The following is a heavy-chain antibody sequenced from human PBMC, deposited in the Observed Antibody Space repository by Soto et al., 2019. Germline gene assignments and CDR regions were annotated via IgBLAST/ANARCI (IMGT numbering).Heavy chain of an antibody. CDR1: GYTFTSYG. CDR3: AQYSSGWYDWFDP. V-gene: IGHV1-18*01. Sequence: ASVKVSCKASGYTFTSYGISWVRQAPGQGLEWMGWISAYNGNTNYAQKLQGRVTMTTDTSTSTAYMELRSLRPDDTAVYYCAQYSSGWYDWFDPWGQGTLVNVSS. CDR2: ISAYNGNT. J-gene: IGHJ5*02. D-gene: IGHD6-19*01.